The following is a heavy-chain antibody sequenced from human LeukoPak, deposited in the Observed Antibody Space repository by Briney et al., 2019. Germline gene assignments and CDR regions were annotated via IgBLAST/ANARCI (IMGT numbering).Heavy chain of an antibody. D-gene: IGHD2-21*02. CDR1: GFTFSRYT. CDR3: ARGGDWETHFDS. V-gene: IGHV3-21*01. Sequence: GGSLRLSCAVSGFTFSRYTMNGVRQAPGRGLEWVSAITRNSGYIYYADSVRGRFTISRDNAKNSLYLQTNSLKAEDTAVYYCARGGDWETHFDSWGQGTLVTVSS. J-gene: IGHJ4*02. CDR2: ITRNSGYI.